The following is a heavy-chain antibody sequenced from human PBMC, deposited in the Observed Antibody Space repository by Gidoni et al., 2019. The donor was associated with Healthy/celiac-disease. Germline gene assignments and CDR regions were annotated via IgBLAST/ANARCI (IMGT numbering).Heavy chain of an antibody. V-gene: IGHV3-20*04. CDR3: ARDKLRYYDFWGPYTS. D-gene: IGHD3-3*01. CDR1: GFTFGDYG. CDR2: INWNGGST. Sequence: EVQLVESGGGVVRPGGSLRLSCAASGFTFGDYGMRWVRQAPGKGVEWFSGINWNGGSTGYADSVKGRFTISRDSTKNSLYLQMNSLSAEDTALYYCARDKLRYYDFWGPYTSWGQGTLVTVSS. J-gene: IGHJ4*02.